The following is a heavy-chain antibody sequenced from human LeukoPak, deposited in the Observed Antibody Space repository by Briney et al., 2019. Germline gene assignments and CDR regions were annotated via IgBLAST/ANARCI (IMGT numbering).Heavy chain of an antibody. CDR2: ISSSGSTI. J-gene: IGHJ4*02. D-gene: IGHD3-3*01. CDR1: GFTFSSYE. Sequence: GGSLRLSCAASGFTFSSYEMNWVRQAPGKGLEWVSYISSSGSTIYYADSVKCRFTISRDNAKNSLYLQMNSLGAEDTAVYYCARDREDFWSGYFRPDYWGQGTLVTVSS. V-gene: IGHV3-48*03. CDR3: ARDREDFWSGYFRPDY.